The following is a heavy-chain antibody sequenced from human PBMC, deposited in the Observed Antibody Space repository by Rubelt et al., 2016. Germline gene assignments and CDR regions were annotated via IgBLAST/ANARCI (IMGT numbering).Heavy chain of an antibody. Sequence: QVQLQESGPGLVKPSETLSLTCTVSGGSISSSVYYWSWIRQSPGKGLEWIGEINHSGSTNYNPSLKSRVTISVDTSKNQFYLNLSSVTAADSAIYNCATRRSALGSFEFWGQGIVVTVSS. V-gene: IGHV4-39*01. CDR3: ATRRSALGSFEF. CDR2: INHSGST. D-gene: IGHD3-10*01. CDR1: GGSISSSVYY. J-gene: IGHJ4*02.